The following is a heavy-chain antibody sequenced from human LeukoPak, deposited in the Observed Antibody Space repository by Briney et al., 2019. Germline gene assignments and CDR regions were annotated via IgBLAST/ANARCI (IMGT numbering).Heavy chain of an antibody. CDR1: GLTFSKAW. V-gene: IGHV3-15*05. CDR3: TAFDCSAGSCFSPFDH. J-gene: IGHJ4*02. D-gene: IGHD2-15*01. CDR2: IKSNSDGGTT. Sequence: AGGSLRLSCEASGLTFSKAWMSWVRQAPGKGMEWVGRIKSNSDGGTTDYAAPVKGRLIISRDDSKNTVYLQMNSLKTEDTALYFCTAFDCSAGSCFSPFDHWGQGTLVTVSP.